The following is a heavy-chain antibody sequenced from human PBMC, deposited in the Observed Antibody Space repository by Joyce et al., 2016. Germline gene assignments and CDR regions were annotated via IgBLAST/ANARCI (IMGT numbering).Heavy chain of an antibody. CDR3: ARGYAYCSGGSCYPPWFDP. CDR2: IYHSGHT. CDR1: GGSISSSNW. Sequence: QVQLQESGPGLVKPSGTLSLTCAVSGGSISSSNWWSWVRQPPGKGLEWIGEIYHSGHTNYNPSLKSRVNISVDKSKNQFSMKLTSVTAADTAVYYWARGYAYCSGGSCYPPWFDPWGQGSLVTVSS. D-gene: IGHD2-15*01. J-gene: IGHJ5*02. V-gene: IGHV4-4*02.